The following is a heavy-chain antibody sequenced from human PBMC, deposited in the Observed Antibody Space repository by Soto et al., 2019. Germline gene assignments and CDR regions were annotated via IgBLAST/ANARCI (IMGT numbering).Heavy chain of an antibody. D-gene: IGHD6-19*01. J-gene: IGHJ6*03. CDR1: GFTFSSYA. Sequence: EVQLLESGGGLVQPGGSLRLSCAASGFTFSSYAVSWVRQAPGKGLEWVSAISGSGGSTYYADSVKGRFTISRDNSKNTLYLQMNSLRAEDTAVYYCSSGWYRVRYYYYYMDVWGKGTTVTVSS. CDR2: ISGSGGST. V-gene: IGHV3-23*01. CDR3: SSGWYRVRYYYYYMDV.